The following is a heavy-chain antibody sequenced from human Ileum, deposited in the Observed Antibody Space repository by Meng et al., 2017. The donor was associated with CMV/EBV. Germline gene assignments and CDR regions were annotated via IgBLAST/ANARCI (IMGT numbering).Heavy chain of an antibody. CDR1: GGSSNSNTYY. CDR2: IYYNGNT. Sequence: QRHLQEAGPGLVKPSSTLSLPCTVSGGSSNSNTYYGGWFRPPPGKGLEWIGSIYYNGNTPYNPSLKSRVTISLDTSKNQFSLRLSSVTAADTAVYYCARDITGSHFDHWGQGVLVTVSS. D-gene: IGHD1-20*01. V-gene: IGHV4-39*07. CDR3: ARDITGSHFDH. J-gene: IGHJ4*02.